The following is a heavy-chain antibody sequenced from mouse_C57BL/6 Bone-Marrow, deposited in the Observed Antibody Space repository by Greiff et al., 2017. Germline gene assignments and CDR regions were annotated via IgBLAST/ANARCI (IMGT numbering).Heavy chain of an antibody. J-gene: IGHJ3*01. D-gene: IGHD1-1*01. CDR1: GYTFTSYW. V-gene: IGHV1-64*01. CDR2: INPNSSST. Sequence: VQLQQPGAELVKPGASVKLSCKASGYTFTSYWMHWVQQRPGQGLEWIGMINPNSSSTNYNEKFKSKATLTVDKSSNTDYMQLSSLTSEDSAVSYCARFVITTTYWGQGTLVTVSA. CDR3: ARFVITTTY.